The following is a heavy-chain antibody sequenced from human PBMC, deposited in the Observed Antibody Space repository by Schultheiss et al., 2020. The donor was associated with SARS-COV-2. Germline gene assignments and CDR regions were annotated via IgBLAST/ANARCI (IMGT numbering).Heavy chain of an antibody. V-gene: IGHV4-61*08. J-gene: IGHJ4*02. Sequence: SETLSLTCSVSGGSIGRSGYYWSWIRQPPGKGLEWIGYIYYSGSTNYNPSLKSRVTMSVDTSKNQFSLKLSSVTAADTAVYYCARGSKGYDFWSGWPTLFDYWGQGTLVTVSS. CDR1: GGSIGRSGYY. CDR3: ARGSKGYDFWSGWPTLFDY. D-gene: IGHD3-3*01. CDR2: IYYSGST.